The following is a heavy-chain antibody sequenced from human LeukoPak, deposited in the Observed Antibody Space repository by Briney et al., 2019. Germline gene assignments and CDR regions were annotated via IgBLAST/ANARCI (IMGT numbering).Heavy chain of an antibody. CDR2: IIPIFGTA. Sequence: SVKVSCKASGGTFTSYAISWVRQAPGPGLEWMGRIIPIFGTANYEQKFQGRVTITTDESTSTAYMELSSLRSEDTAVYYCARDRSSGWYGDAFNIWGQGTMVTVSS. CDR1: GGTFTSYA. J-gene: IGHJ3*02. CDR3: ARDRSSGWYGDAFNI. D-gene: IGHD6-19*01. V-gene: IGHV1-69*05.